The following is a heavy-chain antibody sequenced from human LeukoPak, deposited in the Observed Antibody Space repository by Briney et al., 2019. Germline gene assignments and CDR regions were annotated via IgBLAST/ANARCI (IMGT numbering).Heavy chain of an antibody. CDR2: ISGSGGST. CDR1: GFTFSSYA. J-gene: IGHJ4*02. CDR3: SKGQGEGSSWQALDS. D-gene: IGHD6-13*01. V-gene: IGHV3-23*01. Sequence: PGGSLRLSCVVSGFTFSSYAMNWVRQAPGKGVEWVSAISGSGGSTYYADSVKGRFTISRDNSKNTLYPQMNSLRAEDTAIYYCSKGQGEGSSWQALDSWGQGTLVTVSS.